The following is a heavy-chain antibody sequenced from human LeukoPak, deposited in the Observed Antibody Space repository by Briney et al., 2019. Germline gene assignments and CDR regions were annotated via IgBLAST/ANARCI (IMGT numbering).Heavy chain of an antibody. D-gene: IGHD1-26*01. J-gene: IGHJ4*02. Sequence: SETLSLTCTVSDGSISSSSHYWGWIRQPPGKGLEWIGSIYYSGTTYYNPSLKCRVTISVDTSNNQFSLRLSSLTAADTAVYYCARHQDGSSLFDYWGQGTLVTVSS. CDR2: IYYSGTT. CDR1: DGSISSSSHY. CDR3: ARHQDGSSLFDY. V-gene: IGHV4-39*01.